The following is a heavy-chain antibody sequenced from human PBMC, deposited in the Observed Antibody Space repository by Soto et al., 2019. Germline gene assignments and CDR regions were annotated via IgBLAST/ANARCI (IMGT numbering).Heavy chain of an antibody. J-gene: IGHJ4*02. CDR2: ISANGRGT. CDR3: VKKRSYDRTNYDHFDY. V-gene: IGHV3-23*01. CDR1: GFSFSTYP. D-gene: IGHD3-22*01. Sequence: QPGGSLRLSCATSGFSFSTYPMSWVRQAPGKGLEWVTAISANGRGTSYADSVKGRITILRDNSKNTLFLQMNSLRADDTAVYFCVKKRSYDRTNYDHFDYWGQGTLVTVSS.